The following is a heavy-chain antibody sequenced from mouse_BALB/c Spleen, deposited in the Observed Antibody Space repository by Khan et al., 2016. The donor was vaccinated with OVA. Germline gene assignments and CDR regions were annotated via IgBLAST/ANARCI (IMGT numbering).Heavy chain of an antibody. V-gene: IGHV3-2*02. CDR2: IRYSGST. J-gene: IGHJ3*01. D-gene: IGHD3-3*01. Sequence: EVQLQESGPGLVKPSQSLSLTCTVTGYSFTSDYAWNWIRQFPGNKLEWMGYIRYSGSTSYTPSLKSRTSLTRDTSTNQFFLQLNPLTTENTATYFGAGGRTYWGQGTLVTVSA. CDR3: AGGRTY. CDR1: GYSFTSDYA.